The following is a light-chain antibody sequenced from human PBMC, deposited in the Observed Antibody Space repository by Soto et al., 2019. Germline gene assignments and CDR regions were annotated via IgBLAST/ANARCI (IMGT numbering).Light chain of an antibody. V-gene: IGLV2-8*01. Sequence: QSALTQPPSASGSPGQSVTISCTGTSSDVGGYDYVSWYQQHPGKAPKLIIYEVGNRPSGVPDRFSGSKSGNTASLTVSGLQAEDEADYYCSSQAGNHVVFGGGTKVTVL. J-gene: IGLJ2*01. CDR2: EVG. CDR3: SSQAGNHVV. CDR1: SSDVGGYDY.